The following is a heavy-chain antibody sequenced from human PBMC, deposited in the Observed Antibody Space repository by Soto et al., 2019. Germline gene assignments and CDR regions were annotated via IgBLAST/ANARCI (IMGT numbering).Heavy chain of an antibody. CDR2: VKSETDGGTT. Sequence: EVQLVESGGGFVKPGGSLRLSCAASGFSFTYAWMNWVRQAPGKGLEWVGRVKSETDGGTTDYAAPVKGRFTVSRDDSQNMLYLQMNSLKTEDTAVYYCTTDQKVPYYDLSTGRYNHYYIMDVWGQGTTVTVSS. CDR3: TTDQKVPYYDLSTGRYNHYYIMDV. CDR1: GFSFTYAW. D-gene: IGHD3-9*01. V-gene: IGHV3-15*07. J-gene: IGHJ6*02.